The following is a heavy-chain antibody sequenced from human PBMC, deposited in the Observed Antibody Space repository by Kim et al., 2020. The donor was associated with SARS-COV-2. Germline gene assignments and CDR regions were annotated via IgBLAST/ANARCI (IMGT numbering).Heavy chain of an antibody. CDR3: TNEGLTAYFDY. J-gene: IGHJ4*02. V-gene: IGHV3-23*01. CDR2: T. Sequence: TYYSVPLKGRSTISRNNSMSTVDLQMNSLRAEDAALYYCTNEGLTAYFDYWGQGTLVTVSS. D-gene: IGHD5-18*01.